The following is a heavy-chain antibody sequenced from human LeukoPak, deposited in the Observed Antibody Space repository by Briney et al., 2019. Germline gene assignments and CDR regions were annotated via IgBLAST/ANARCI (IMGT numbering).Heavy chain of an antibody. V-gene: IGHV1-8*01. D-gene: IGHD1-26*01. CDR3: STSECSGRDY. CDR1: GYTFTSYD. Sequence: ASVKVSCKASGYTFTSYDINWVRQATGQGLEWMGWMNTNSGHTGYAQKFQGRVTMTRNSSISTAYMELSSLRSEDTAVYYCSTSECSGRDYWGQGTLVTVSS. CDR2: MNTNSGHT. J-gene: IGHJ4*02.